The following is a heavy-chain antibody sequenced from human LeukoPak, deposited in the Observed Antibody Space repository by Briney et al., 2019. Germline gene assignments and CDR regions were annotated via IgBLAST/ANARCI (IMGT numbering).Heavy chain of an antibody. J-gene: IGHJ4*02. D-gene: IGHD5/OR15-5a*01. V-gene: IGHV3-53*01. Sequence: PGGSLRLSCAASGFTVSSNYMSWVRQAPGKGLDWVSVIYTRGRTDYADSVKGRFTISRDTSNNALYLQMNSLRVEDTAVYYCARGSLYDSQAFNSWGQGTLVTVSS. CDR1: GFTVSSNY. CDR3: ARGSLYDSQAFNS. CDR2: IYTRGRT.